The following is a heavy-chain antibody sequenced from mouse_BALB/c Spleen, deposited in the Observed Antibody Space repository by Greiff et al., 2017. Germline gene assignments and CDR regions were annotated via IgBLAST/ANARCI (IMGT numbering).Heavy chain of an antibody. Sequence: EVMLVESGGGLVKPGGSLKLSCAASGFAFRSYDMSWVRQTPEKRLEWVAYISSDGGSYTYYTDSVKGRFTTSRDNAKNNLYLHMSSLRSEDTAMYYCARDGYYAPFDYWGQGTTLTVSS. CDR1: GFAFRSYD. CDR2: ISSDGGSYT. V-gene: IGHV5-9-1*01. J-gene: IGHJ2*01. CDR3: ARDGYYAPFDY. D-gene: IGHD2-3*01.